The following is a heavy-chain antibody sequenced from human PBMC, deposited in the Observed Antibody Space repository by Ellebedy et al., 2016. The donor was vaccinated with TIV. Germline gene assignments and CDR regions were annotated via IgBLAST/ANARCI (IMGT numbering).Heavy chain of an antibody. Sequence: GGSLRLXCAASGFTFSTYAMSWVRQAPGKRLEWVSAISGSGGSTYYADSVKGRFTISRDNSKNTLYLQMNRLRAEDTAVYYCAGGYCTSTSCRKNTDSWGQGTLVTVSS. CDR3: AGGYCTSTSCRKNTDS. J-gene: IGHJ4*02. CDR1: GFTFSTYA. D-gene: IGHD2-2*01. V-gene: IGHV3-23*01. CDR2: ISGSGGST.